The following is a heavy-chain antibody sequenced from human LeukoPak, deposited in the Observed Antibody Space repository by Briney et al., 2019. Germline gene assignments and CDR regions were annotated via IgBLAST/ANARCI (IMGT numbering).Heavy chain of an antibody. Sequence: SETLSLTCAAYGGTFSGYYRSWIRQPPGKGLEWIGEINHGGSTNYNPSLKSRIIISVATSEIQFSLKLSSVTAADTAVYYCAREGVYYDILAAYYRPYYFDFWGQGTLVTVCS. V-gene: IGHV4-34*01. J-gene: IGHJ4*02. CDR3: AREGVYYDILAAYYRPYYFDF. CDR2: INHGGST. CDR1: GGTFSGYY. D-gene: IGHD3-9*01.